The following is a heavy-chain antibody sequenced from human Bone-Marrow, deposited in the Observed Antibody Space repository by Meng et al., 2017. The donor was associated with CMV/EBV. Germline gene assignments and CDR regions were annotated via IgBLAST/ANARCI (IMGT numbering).Heavy chain of an antibody. CDR1: GGTFRSYA. D-gene: IGHD1-26*01. Sequence: SCKASGGTFRSYAVSWVRQAPGQGLEWMGGIIPIFGTATYAQKFRGRVTITTDESTSTAYMELSSLRSEDTAVYYCARGNLWEFDYWGQGTLVTVSS. J-gene: IGHJ4*02. CDR3: ARGNLWEFDY. V-gene: IGHV1-69*05. CDR2: IIPIFGTA.